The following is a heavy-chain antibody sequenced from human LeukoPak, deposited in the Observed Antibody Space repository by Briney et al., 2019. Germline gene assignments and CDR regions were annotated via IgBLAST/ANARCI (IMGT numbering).Heavy chain of an antibody. CDR3: ARGAADIVVVAYYYYYMDV. V-gene: IGHV3-7*01. Sequence: QAGGSLRLSCAASGFTFSSYWMSWVRQAPGKGLEWVANIKQDGSEKYYVDSVKGRFTISRDNAKNSLYLQMNSLRAEDTAVYYCARGAADIVVVAYYYYYMDVWGKGTTVTVSS. J-gene: IGHJ6*03. CDR1: GFTFSSYW. D-gene: IGHD2-15*01. CDR2: IKQDGSEK.